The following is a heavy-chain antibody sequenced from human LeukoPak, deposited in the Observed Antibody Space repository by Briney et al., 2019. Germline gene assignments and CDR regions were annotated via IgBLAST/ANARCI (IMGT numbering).Heavy chain of an antibody. CDR3: ARSHNTMIVVVPRYGAFDT. CDR2: IYSGRST. J-gene: IGHJ3*02. CDR1: GFTVSSNY. D-gene: IGHD3-22*01. Sequence: GGSLRLSCAASGFTVSSNYMSWVRQAPGKGLKTGSAIYSGRSTYDADSVRGRCTIYRDNSKNTLYLQMNSLRAEDTAVYYWARSHNTMIVVVPRYGAFDTWGQGTMFTVSS. V-gene: IGHV3-66*02.